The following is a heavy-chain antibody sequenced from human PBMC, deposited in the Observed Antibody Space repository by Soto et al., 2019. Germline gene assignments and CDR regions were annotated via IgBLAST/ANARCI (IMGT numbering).Heavy chain of an antibody. V-gene: IGHV3-23*01. CDR3: AKDLVGSNADYFDY. CDR2: ISGSGGST. Sequence: SLRLSCAASGFTFSSYAMSWVRQAPGKGMEWVAAISGSGGSTYYADSVKGRFTISRDNSKNTLYLQMNSLRAEDAAVYYCAKDLVGSNADYFDYWGQGTLVTVSS. D-gene: IGHD2-15*01. J-gene: IGHJ4*02. CDR1: GFTFSSYA.